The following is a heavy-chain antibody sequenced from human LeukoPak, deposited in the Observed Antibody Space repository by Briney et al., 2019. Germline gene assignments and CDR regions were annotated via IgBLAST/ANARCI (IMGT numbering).Heavy chain of an antibody. CDR1: GFTFGSYA. CDR3: ARVGERDKFALIEGRFDP. V-gene: IGHV3-23*01. J-gene: IGHJ5*02. D-gene: IGHD2-21*01. Sequence: PGGSLRLSCAASGFTFGSYAMSWVRQAPGKGLEWVSFISPNADRTSKADSVEGRFTISRDNPRNTLYLQMNSLRAEDTAVYYCARVGERDKFALIEGRFDPWGQGTPVTVSS. CDR2: ISPNADRT.